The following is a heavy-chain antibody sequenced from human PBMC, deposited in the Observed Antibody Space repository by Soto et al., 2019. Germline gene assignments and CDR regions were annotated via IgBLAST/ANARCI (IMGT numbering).Heavy chain of an antibody. CDR3: ARVFGGYSSSGY. D-gene: IGHD6-13*01. CDR2: SNPISGGT. CDR1: GYTFNGYY. J-gene: IGHJ4*02. Sequence: ASVKVSCKASGYTFNGYYIHWVRQAPGQGLEWMGWSNPISGGTNYAQKFQGRVTMTRDASIATGYMELSSLRSEDTAVYYCARVFGGYSSSGYWGQGTLVTVSS. V-gene: IGHV1-2*02.